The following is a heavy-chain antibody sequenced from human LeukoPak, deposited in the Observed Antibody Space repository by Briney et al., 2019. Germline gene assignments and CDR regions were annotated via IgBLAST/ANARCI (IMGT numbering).Heavy chain of an antibody. Sequence: PSETLSLTCTASGGSISSYYWSWIRQPPGKGLEWIGYIYYSGSTYYNPSLKSRVTISVDTSKNQFSLKLSSVTAADTAVYYCARDLLVRAFDYWGQGTLVTVSS. D-gene: IGHD3-10*01. CDR1: GGSISSYY. CDR2: IYYSGST. CDR3: ARDLLVRAFDY. V-gene: IGHV4-59*12. J-gene: IGHJ4*02.